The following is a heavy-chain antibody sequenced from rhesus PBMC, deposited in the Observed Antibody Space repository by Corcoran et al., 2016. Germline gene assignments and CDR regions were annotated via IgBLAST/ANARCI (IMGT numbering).Heavy chain of an antibody. V-gene: IGHV4-73*01. CDR1: GGSISGYYY. D-gene: IGHD2-2*01. Sequence: QVQLQQWGEGLVKPSETLSLTCAGYGGSISGYYYWSWIRQPPGKGREWMGYIYGNSASTNYNPSLKNRVTISKDTSKNQFSLKLSSVTAADTAVYYCARGYCTSTTCWKEEYFEFWGQGALVTVSS. J-gene: IGHJ1*01. CDR3: ARGYCTSTTCWKEEYFEF. CDR2: IYGNSAST.